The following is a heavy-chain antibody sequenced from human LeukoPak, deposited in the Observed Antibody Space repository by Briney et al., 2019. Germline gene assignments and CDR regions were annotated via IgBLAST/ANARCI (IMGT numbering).Heavy chain of an antibody. CDR3: ARASPGIAVAGTGRYYYYYMDV. J-gene: IGHJ6*03. Sequence: TGGSLRLSCAASGFTFSSYDMHRVRQATGKGLEWVSAIGTAGDTYYPGSVKGRFTISRENAKNSLYLQMNSLRAGDTAVYYCARASPGIAVAGTGRYYYYYMDVWGKGTTVTVSS. V-gene: IGHV3-13*01. D-gene: IGHD6-19*01. CDR2: IGTAGDT. CDR1: GFTFSSYD.